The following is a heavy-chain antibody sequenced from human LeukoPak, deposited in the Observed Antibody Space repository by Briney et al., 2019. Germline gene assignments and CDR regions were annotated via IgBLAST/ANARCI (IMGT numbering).Heavy chain of an antibody. Sequence: ASVKVSCKVSGYTLTELSMHWVRQAPGKGLEWMGGFDPEDGETIYAQKFQGRVTMTRDTSTSTVCMELSSLRSEDTAVYYCARASRGYSSGWNWFDPWGQGTLVTVSS. CDR3: ARASRGYSSGWNWFDP. J-gene: IGHJ5*02. V-gene: IGHV1-24*01. CDR2: FDPEDGET. CDR1: GYTLTELS. D-gene: IGHD6-19*01.